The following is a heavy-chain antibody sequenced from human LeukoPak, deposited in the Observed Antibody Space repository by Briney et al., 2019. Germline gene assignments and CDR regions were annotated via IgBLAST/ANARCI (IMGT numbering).Heavy chain of an antibody. CDR1: GFTLSSYT. V-gene: IGHV3-21*01. Sequence: PAGSLRLSCAASGFTLSSYTMTWVRQAPGKGLEWVSSIISSSNYIYYADSVKGRFTISRDNGKNSLYLQMDSLRAEDTAVYYCARGETARVDYWGQGILVTVSS. CDR2: IISSSNYI. J-gene: IGHJ4*02. D-gene: IGHD3-16*01. CDR3: ARGETARVDY.